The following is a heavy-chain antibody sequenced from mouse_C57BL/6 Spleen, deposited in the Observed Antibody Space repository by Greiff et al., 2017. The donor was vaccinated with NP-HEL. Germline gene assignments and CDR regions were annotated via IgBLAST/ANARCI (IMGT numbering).Heavy chain of an antibody. CDR2: INPNNGGT. Sequence: EVQLQQSGPELVKPGASVKISCKASGYTFTDYYMNWVKQSHGKSLEWIGDINPNNGGTSYNQQFKGKATLTVDKTSSTAYMELRSLTSEDSAVYDCDRYDYGSNYFDYWGHGTTLTVSS. J-gene: IGHJ2*01. D-gene: IGHD1-1*01. CDR3: DRYDYGSNYFDY. CDR1: GYTFTDYY. V-gene: IGHV1-26*01.